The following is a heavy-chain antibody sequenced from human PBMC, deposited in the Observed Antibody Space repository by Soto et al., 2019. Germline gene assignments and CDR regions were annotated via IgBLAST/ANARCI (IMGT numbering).Heavy chain of an antibody. D-gene: IGHD3-22*01. CDR2: IYYSAST. Sequence: SETLSLTCTVSGGSISSYYWSWIRQPPGKGLEWIGYIYYSASTNYNPSLKSRVTISVDTSKNQFSLNLSSVTAADTAVYYCARGASGYYDSSGYYSPYYFDYWGQGTLVTVSS. CDR3: ARGASGYYDSSGYYSPYYFDY. J-gene: IGHJ4*02. CDR1: GGSISSYY. V-gene: IGHV4-59*12.